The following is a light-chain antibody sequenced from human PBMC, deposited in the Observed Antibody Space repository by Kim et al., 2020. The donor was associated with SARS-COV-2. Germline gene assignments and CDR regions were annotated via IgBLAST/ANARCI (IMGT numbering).Light chain of an antibody. CDR2: GRD. J-gene: IGLJ2*01. Sequence: SSELTQDPAVSVALGQTVRITCQGDSLRSYYASWYQQKPGQAPVLVFYGRDSRPSGIPDRFSGSTSGNTASLTISGAQAEDEADYYCKSRDSSGNLLFGGGTQLTVL. CDR1: SLRSYY. CDR3: KSRDSSGNLL. V-gene: IGLV3-19*01.